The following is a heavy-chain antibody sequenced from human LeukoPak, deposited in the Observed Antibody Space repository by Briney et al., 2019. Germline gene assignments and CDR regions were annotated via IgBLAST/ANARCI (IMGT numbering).Heavy chain of an antibody. D-gene: IGHD1-26*01. V-gene: IGHV4-4*02. J-gene: IGHJ4*02. CDR3: ARGVGASRFDY. CDR2: VHLGGSI. CDR1: GVSISSSNW. Sequence: SGTLSLTCAVSGVSISSSNWWSWVRPPPGKGLEWIGEVHLGGSINYNASLKSRVTISLDKSKNHFSLNLSSVTAADTALYYCARGVGASRFDYWGQGTLVTVSS.